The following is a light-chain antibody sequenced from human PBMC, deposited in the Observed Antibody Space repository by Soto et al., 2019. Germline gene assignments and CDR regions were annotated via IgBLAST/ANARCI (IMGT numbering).Light chain of an antibody. CDR3: QQRSNWPWT. J-gene: IGKJ1*01. V-gene: IGKV3-11*01. CDR1: QSVSSY. CDR2: DAS. Sequence: EIVLTQSPATLSSFPGDRVPLSCRASQSVSSYLAWYQQKPGQAPRLLIYDASNRATGIPARFSGSGSGTDFTLTISSLEPEDFAVYYCQQRSNWPWTFGQGTKVDIK.